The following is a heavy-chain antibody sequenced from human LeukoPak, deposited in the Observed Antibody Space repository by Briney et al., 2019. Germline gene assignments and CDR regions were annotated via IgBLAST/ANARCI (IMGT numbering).Heavy chain of an antibody. Sequence: PSETLSLTCTVSGGSISNYYWSWIRQPPGKGLEWIGEIYHSGSTNYNPSLKSRVTISVDKSKNQFSLKLSSVTAADTAVYYCARGGTGGTIPFDYWGQGTLVTVSS. J-gene: IGHJ4*02. D-gene: IGHD1-1*01. V-gene: IGHV4-59*12. CDR2: IYHSGST. CDR3: ARGGTGGTIPFDY. CDR1: GGSISNYY.